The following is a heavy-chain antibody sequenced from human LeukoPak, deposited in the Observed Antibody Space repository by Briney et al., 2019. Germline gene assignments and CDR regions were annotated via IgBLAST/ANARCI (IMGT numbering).Heavy chain of an antibody. CDR2: ISSSSSYI. V-gene: IGHV3-21*01. CDR3: ASKGYGDYPFDY. Sequence: NPGGSLRLSCAASGFTFSSYSMNWVRQAPGKGLEWVSSISSSSSYIYYADSVKGRFTISRDNAKNSLYLQMNSLRAEHTAVYYCASKGYGDYPFDYWGRGTLVTVSS. D-gene: IGHD4-17*01. J-gene: IGHJ4*02. CDR1: GFTFSSYS.